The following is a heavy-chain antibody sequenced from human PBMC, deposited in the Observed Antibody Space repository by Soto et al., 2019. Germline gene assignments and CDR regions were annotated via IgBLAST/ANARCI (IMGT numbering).Heavy chain of an antibody. CDR3: ARDWGCSSTSCYEGPFDY. D-gene: IGHD2-2*01. V-gene: IGHV3-21*01. Sequence: GGSLRLSCAASGFTFSSYSMNWVRQAPGKGLEWVSSISSSSSYIYYADSVKGRFTISRDNAKNSLYLQMNSLRAEDTAVYYCARDWGCSSTSCYEGPFDYWGQGTLVTVSS. CDR2: ISSSSSYI. J-gene: IGHJ4*02. CDR1: GFTFSSYS.